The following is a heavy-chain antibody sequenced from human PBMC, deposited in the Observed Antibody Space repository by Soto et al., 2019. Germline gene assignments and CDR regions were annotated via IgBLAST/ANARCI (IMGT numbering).Heavy chain of an antibody. D-gene: IGHD3-22*01. V-gene: IGHV6-1*01. J-gene: IGHJ4*02. CDR1: GDSVSSNSAA. CDR2: TYYRSKWYN. CDR3: ARDPSSGSSFFDY. Sequence: QALSLTFAISGDSVSSNSAACNLIRHSPSRGLEWLGRTYYRSKWYNDYAVSVKSRITINPDTSKNQFSLQLNSVTPEDTAVYYCARDPSSGSSFFDYWGQGTLVTSPQ.